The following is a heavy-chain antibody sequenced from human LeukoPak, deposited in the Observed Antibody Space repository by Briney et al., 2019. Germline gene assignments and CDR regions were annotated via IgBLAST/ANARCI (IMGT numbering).Heavy chain of an antibody. D-gene: IGHD6-19*01. CDR2: IYYSGST. CDR1: GGSISSYY. Sequence: PSETLSLTCTVSGGSISSYYWSWIRQPPGKGLEWIGYIYYSGSTNYNPSLKSRVTISVDTSKNQFSLKLSSVTAADTAVYYCARHVIAVAGIDYWGQGTLVTVSS. V-gene: IGHV4-59*08. CDR3: ARHVIAVAGIDY. J-gene: IGHJ4*02.